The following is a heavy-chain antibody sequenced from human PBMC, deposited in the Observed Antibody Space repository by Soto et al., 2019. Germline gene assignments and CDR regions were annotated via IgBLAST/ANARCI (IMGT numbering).Heavy chain of an antibody. D-gene: IGHD3-16*02. CDR3: TTQSPLPYRADY. CDR1: GFTFSNAW. J-gene: IGHJ4*02. CDR2: IKSKTDGGTT. Sequence: PGGSLRLSCAASGFTFSNAWMSWVRQAPGKGLEWVGRIKSKTDGGTTDYAAPVKGRFTISRDDSKSTLYLQMNSLKTEDTAVYYCTTQSPLPYRADYWGQGXLVTVYS. V-gene: IGHV3-15*01.